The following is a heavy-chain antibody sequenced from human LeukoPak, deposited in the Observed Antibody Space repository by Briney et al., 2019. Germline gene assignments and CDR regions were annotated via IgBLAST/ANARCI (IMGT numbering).Heavy chain of an antibody. CDR1: GFTFSSYG. V-gene: IGHV3-30*03. CDR3: ARLGDTAMAFYYYYYMDV. Sequence: PGGSLRLSCAASGFTFSSYGMHWVRQAPGKGLEWVAVISYDGSNKYYADSVKGRFTISRDNSKNTLYLQMNSLRAEDTAVYYCARLGDTAMAFYYYYYMDVWGKGTTVTVSS. J-gene: IGHJ6*03. D-gene: IGHD5-18*01. CDR2: ISYDGSNK.